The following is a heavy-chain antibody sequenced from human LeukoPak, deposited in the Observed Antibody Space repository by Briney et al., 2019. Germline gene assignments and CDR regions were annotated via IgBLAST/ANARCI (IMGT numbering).Heavy chain of an antibody. V-gene: IGHV3-23*01. CDR1: GFTFSSYA. CDR3: VKGGGNVRRYFEY. D-gene: IGHD4-23*01. CDR2: ISVNGGTT. J-gene: IGHJ4*02. Sequence: PGGSLRLSCAASGFTFSSYAMTWVRQAPGKGLEWVSSISVNGGTTYYADSVKGRFTISRDSPKNTLYLQMNSLRAEDTAVYYCVKGGGNVRRYFEYWGQGTLVTVSS.